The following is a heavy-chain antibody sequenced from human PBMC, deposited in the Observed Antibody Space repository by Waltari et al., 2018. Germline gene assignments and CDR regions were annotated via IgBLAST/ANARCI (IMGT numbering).Heavy chain of an antibody. V-gene: IGHV1-2*06. CDR3: ARLHATTVTTLGRYNWFDP. J-gene: IGHJ5*02. Sequence: QVQLVQSGAEVKKPGASVKVSCKASGYTFTGYYMHWVRQAPGQGLEWMGRINPNSGGTNYAQKFQGRVTMTRDTSISTAYMELSRLRSDDTAVYYCARLHATTVTTLGRYNWFDPWGQGTLVTVSS. CDR1: GYTFTGYY. CDR2: INPNSGGT. D-gene: IGHD4-17*01.